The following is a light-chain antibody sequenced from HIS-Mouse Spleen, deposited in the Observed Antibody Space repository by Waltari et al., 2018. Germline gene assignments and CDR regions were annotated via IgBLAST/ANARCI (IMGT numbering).Light chain of an antibody. V-gene: IGLV2-23*01. J-gene: IGLJ2*01. CDR2: EGS. CDR3: CSYAGSSTVV. CDR1: TSDAGSYNL. Sequence: QSALTQPASVSGSPGQPTTISCTGTTSDAGSYNLVSWYQQHPGKAPKLMIYEGSKRTSGVSNRFSGSKSGNTASLTISGLQAEDEADYYCCSYAGSSTVVFGGGTKLTVL.